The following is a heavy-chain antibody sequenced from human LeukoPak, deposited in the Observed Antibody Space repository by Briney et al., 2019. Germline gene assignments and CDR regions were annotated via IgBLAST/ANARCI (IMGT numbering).Heavy chain of an antibody. Sequence: PGGSLRLSCAASGFTFSSYEMNWVRQAPGKGLEWVSYISSSGSTIYYADSVKGRFTISRDNAKNSLYLQMNSLRAEDTAVYYCANGSPYSLLDYWSQGTLVTVSS. CDR1: GFTFSSYE. CDR3: ANGSPYSLLDY. CDR2: ISSSGSTI. V-gene: IGHV3-48*03. J-gene: IGHJ4*02. D-gene: IGHD4-11*01.